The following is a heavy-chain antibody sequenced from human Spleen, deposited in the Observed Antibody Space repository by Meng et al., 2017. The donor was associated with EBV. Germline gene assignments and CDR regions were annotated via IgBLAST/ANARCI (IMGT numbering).Heavy chain of an antibody. D-gene: IGHD2/OR15-2a*01. V-gene: IGHV2-5*02. CDR3: AHQIDANWFDP. CDR1: GFSLSTRGVS. CDR2: IYWDDDK. J-gene: IGHJ5*02. Sequence: QITLKESVPTLVKPTQTLTLTCTFSGFSLSTRGVSVGWIRQPPGKALEWLALIYWDDDKRYSPSLINRLTITKDTSKNQVVLTMTNMDPVDTATYYCAHQIDANWFDPWGQGTLVTVSS.